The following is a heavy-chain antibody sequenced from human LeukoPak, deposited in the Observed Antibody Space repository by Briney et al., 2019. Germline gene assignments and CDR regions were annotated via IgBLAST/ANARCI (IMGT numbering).Heavy chain of an antibody. J-gene: IGHJ4*02. Sequence: GSLRLSCAASGFTFSNAWMSWVHQPPGKGLELVGRFKSKTDGGTTDYAAPVKGRFTISRDDSKNTLYLQMNSLKTEDTAVYYCTTGAGTGTIFGYWGQGTLVTVSS. CDR2: FKSKTDGGTT. CDR1: GFTFSNAW. CDR3: TTGAGTGTIFGY. D-gene: IGHD1-1*01. V-gene: IGHV3-15*01.